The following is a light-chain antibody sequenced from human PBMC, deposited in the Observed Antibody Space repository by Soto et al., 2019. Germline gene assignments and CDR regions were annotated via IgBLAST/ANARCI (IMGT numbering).Light chain of an antibody. CDR2: EVT. Sequence: QSVLTQPPSASGSPGQSVTISCTGTSSDVGGYHYVSWYQQHPGKAPKLMIHEVTKRPSGVPDRFSGSKSGNTASLTVSGLQGEDEADYYCSSYAGSNNLVFGGGPKLT. CDR3: SSYAGSNNLV. J-gene: IGLJ2*01. CDR1: SSDVGGYHY. V-gene: IGLV2-8*01.